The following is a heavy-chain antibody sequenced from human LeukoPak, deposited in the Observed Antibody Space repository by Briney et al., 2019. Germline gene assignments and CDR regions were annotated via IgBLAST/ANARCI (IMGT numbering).Heavy chain of an antibody. J-gene: IGHJ4*02. V-gene: IGHV3-21*01. CDR1: GFTFSSHS. Sequence: GGSLRLSCAASGFTFSSHSMNWVRQAPGQGLEWVSSISSDSSYIYYADSVKGRFTISRDNAKNSLYLQMNSLRAEDSAVYYCAREAAILDNWGQGTLVTVSS. CDR3: AREAAILDN. CDR2: ISSDSSYI.